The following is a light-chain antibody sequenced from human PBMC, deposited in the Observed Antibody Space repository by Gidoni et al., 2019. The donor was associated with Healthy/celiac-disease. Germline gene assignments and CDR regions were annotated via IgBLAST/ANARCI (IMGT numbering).Light chain of an antibody. Sequence: SAERTQDPAVSVALGQTVRITCQGDSLRSYYASWYQQKPGQAPVLVIYGKNNRPSGIPDRFSGSSSGNTASLTITGAQAEDEADYYCNSRDSSGNPVVFGGGTKLTVL. V-gene: IGLV3-19*01. CDR1: SLRSYY. CDR3: NSRDSSGNPVV. J-gene: IGLJ2*01. CDR2: GKN.